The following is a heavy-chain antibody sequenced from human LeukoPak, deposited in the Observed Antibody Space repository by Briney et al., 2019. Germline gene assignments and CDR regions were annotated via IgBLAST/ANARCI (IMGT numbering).Heavy chain of an antibody. Sequence: PSESLSLTCTVSGYSINSGYYWVWIRQPPRKGLEWIGSIYRSGSTNYNPSLKSRVTISIDTSNNQFSLKLTSVTAADTAVYYCARGDRSSTICYSPMDVWGKGTTVTVSS. CDR2: IYRSGST. CDR3: ARGDRSSTICYSPMDV. V-gene: IGHV4-38-2*02. J-gene: IGHJ6*03. D-gene: IGHD2-2*01. CDR1: GYSINSGYY.